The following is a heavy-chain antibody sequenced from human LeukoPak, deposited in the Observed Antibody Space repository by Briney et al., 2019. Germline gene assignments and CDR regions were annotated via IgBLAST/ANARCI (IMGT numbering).Heavy chain of an antibody. V-gene: IGHV3-64D*09. D-gene: IGHD2-15*01. CDR2: ISDSGGST. J-gene: IGHJ6*02. CDR1: GFPFSSYT. CDR3: VRGYSFGPYGMDV. Sequence: GGSLRLSCSASGFPFSSYTMHWVRQAPGKGLEYVSAISDSGGSTYYADSVKGRFTISRDDSKNTLYLQMSSLRAEDTAVYFCVRGYSFGPYGMDVWGQGTTVTVSS.